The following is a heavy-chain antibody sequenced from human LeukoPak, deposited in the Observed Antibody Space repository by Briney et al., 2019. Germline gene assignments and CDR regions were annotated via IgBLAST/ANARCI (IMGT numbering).Heavy chain of an antibody. V-gene: IGHV3-23*01. CDR1: GFTFNNYA. CDR2: ISGSGGKT. J-gene: IGHJ4*02. CDR3: ARCTGGTCYLPLDY. Sequence: GGSLRLSCATSGFTFNNYAMNWIRQAPGKGLEWVSVISGSGGKTYYTDSVKGRFSVSRDDSISTLYLQMNSLRAEDTALYYCARCTGGTCYLPLDYWGQGTLVTVSS. D-gene: IGHD2-15*01.